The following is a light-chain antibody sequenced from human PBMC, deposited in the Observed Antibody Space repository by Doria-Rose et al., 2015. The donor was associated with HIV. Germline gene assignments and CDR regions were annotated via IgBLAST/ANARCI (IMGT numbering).Light chain of an antibody. CDR1: QSLLYTSKNY. J-gene: IGKJ3*01. CDR2: WAS. Sequence: TQSPESLGMSLGERATLNCKSNQSLLYTSKNYLAWYQQKPGQPPKLLIYWASTRQSAVPARFSGSGSGTDSTLTISSLEAEDVAVYYCQQYYDTPSFGPGTTVDIK. V-gene: IGKV4-1*01. CDR3: QQYYDTPS.